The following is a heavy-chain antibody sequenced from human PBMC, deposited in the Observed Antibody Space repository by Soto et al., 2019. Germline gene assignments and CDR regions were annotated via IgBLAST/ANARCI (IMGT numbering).Heavy chain of an antibody. D-gene: IGHD3-16*01. CDR1: GFTFSNFA. CDR3: AKEDSHNNYVQIDS. J-gene: IGHJ4*02. V-gene: IGHV3-23*01. Sequence: GGSLRLSCAASGFTFSNFAMSWVRQPPGKGLEWVSAISPDGGDTYYADSVQGRFTISRDNSKNTLFLQLSSLRAEDTAVYFCAKEDSHNNYVQIDSWGQGTLVTVSS. CDR2: ISPDGGDT.